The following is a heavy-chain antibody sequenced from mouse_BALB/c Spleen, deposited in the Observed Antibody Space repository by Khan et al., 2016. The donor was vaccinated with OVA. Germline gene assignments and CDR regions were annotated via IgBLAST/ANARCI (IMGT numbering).Heavy chain of an antibody. CDR2: ISYSGNT. V-gene: IGHV3-2*02. J-gene: IGHJ2*01. Sequence: VQLKESGPGLVKPSQSLSLICTVTGYSITSDYAWNWIRQFPGNKLEWMGFISYSGNTKYNPSLKSRISITRDTSKNQFFLQLNSVTTEDTATYYGARVYVGDFDYWGHGTTLTVSS. D-gene: IGHD1-1*01. CDR1: GYSITSDYA. CDR3: ARVYVGDFDY.